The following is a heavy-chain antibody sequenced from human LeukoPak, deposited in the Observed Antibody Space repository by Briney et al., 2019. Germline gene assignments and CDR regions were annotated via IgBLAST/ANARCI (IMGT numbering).Heavy chain of an antibody. CDR3: ARGARFFAYYDY. CDR1: DGSISGDSYY. V-gene: IGHV4-31*03. CDR2: IYNGGTT. Sequence: PSETLSFTYTVSDGSISGDSYYWSWIRQLPGKGLEWIGYIYNGGTTYYNPSLKSRVIISVDTSKNQFSLKLKSVTAADTAMYYCARGARFFAYYDYWGQGTLVTVSS. J-gene: IGHJ4*02. D-gene: IGHD2-21*01.